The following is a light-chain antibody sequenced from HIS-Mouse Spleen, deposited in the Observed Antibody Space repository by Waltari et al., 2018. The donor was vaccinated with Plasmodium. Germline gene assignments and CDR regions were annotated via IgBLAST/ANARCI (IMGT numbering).Light chain of an antibody. CDR3: QQYYSTPYT. CDR1: QSVLYSSNNKNY. Sequence: DIVMTQSPDSLAVSLGERATINCKSSQSVLYSSNNKNYLAWYQQKPGQPPKLLIYWASTRESGFPDRVSGSGSGTDFTLTISSLQAEDVAVYYCQQYYSTPYTFGQGTKLEIK. J-gene: IGKJ2*01. CDR2: WAS. V-gene: IGKV4-1*01.